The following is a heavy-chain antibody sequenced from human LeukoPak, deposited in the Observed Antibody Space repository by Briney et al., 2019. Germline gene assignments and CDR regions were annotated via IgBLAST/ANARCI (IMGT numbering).Heavy chain of an antibody. CDR3: ARGSLLWFGELFIDY. V-gene: IGHV3-21*01. CDR1: GFTLSSYS. CDR2: IRSSSSYI. J-gene: IGHJ4*02. Sequence: GGSLRLSCAASGFTLSSYSMNWVRQAPGKGLEWVSSIRSSSSYICYADSVKGRFTISRDNAKNSLYLQMNSLRAEDTAVYYCARGSLLWFGELFIDYWGQGTLVTVSS. D-gene: IGHD3-10*01.